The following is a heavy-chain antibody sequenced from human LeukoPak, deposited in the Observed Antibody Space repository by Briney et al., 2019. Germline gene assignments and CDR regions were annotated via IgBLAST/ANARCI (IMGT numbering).Heavy chain of an antibody. D-gene: IGHD6-13*01. CDR3: AREGRHGSSWTIFDY. J-gene: IGHJ4*02. CDR2: ISAYNGNT. Sequence: ASVKVSCKASGYTFTNYGISWVRQASGQGLEWMGWISAYNGNTNYAQKLQGRVTMTTDTSTSTAYMELRSLRSDDTAVYYCAREGRHGSSWTIFDYWGQGTLVTVSS. CDR1: GYTFTNYG. V-gene: IGHV1-18*01.